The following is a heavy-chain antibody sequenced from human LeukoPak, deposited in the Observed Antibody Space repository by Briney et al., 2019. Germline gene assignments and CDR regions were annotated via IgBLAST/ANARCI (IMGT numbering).Heavy chain of an antibody. CDR2: ISYDGSNK. V-gene: IGHV3-30*04. D-gene: IGHD3-22*01. CDR3: ARQTYYYDSSDYYYMGGFDY. Sequence: GGSLRLSCAASGFTFSSYAMHWVRQAPGKGLEWVAVISYDGSNKYYADSVKGRFTISRDNAKNSLYLQMNSLRAEDTAVYYCARQTYYYDSSDYYYMGGFDYWGQGTLVTVSS. CDR1: GFTFSSYA. J-gene: IGHJ4*02.